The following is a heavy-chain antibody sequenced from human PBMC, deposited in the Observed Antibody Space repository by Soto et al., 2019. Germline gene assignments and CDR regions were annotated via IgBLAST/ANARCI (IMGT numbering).Heavy chain of an antibody. D-gene: IGHD3-10*01. Sequence: PSETLSLTCGVSGGSVTSDSWCSWVRQPPGKGLEWIGEIHHSGDDNYNPSLKSRVTLSLDKSKNQFSLELTSVTAADTAVYFCARVEFGTFGAYWGQGTPVTVSS. CDR1: GGSVTSDSW. CDR2: IHHSGDD. CDR3: ARVEFGTFGAY. V-gene: IGHV4-4*02. J-gene: IGHJ4*02.